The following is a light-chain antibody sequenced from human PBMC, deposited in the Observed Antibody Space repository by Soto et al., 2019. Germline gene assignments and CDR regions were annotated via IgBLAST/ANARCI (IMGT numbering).Light chain of an antibody. J-gene: IGKJ5*01. CDR2: AAS. CDR1: QTISSY. Sequence: DIQMTQSPSSLSASVGDRVTITCRASQTISSYLNWYQQRPGKAPKFLIYAASHLQSGVPSRFSGSGSGTDFTLTISSLQPEDFATYYCQQSYSAPPTFGQGTRLEIK. V-gene: IGKV1-39*01. CDR3: QQSYSAPPT.